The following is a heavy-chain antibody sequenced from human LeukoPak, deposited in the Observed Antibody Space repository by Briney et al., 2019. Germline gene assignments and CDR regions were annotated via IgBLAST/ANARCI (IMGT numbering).Heavy chain of an antibody. V-gene: IGHV3-30*02. CDR2: IWYDGSNK. CDR3: AKDGQSHGSYWYFDL. CDR1: GFTFSSYD. D-gene: IGHD1-26*01. Sequence: GGSLRLSCAASGFTFSSYDMHWVRQAPGKGLEWVAVIWYDGSNKYYADSVKGRFTISRDNSKNTLYLQMNSLRAEDTAVYYCAKDGQSHGSYWYFDLWGRGTLVTVSS. J-gene: IGHJ2*01.